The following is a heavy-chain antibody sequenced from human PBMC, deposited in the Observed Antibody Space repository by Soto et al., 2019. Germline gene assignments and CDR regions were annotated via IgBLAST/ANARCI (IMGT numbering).Heavy chain of an antibody. V-gene: IGHV4-30-4*01. CDR2: VSYSGST. Sequence: SETLSLPCTVSGGSITSDDYYWNYIRQPPGKGLEWIGYVSYSGSTYYSPSLKSRLTMSVDTSKNQFSLSLRPVTAADTAVYYCAREVNNYYGLDVWGQGTTVTVSS. CDR1: GGSITSDDYY. J-gene: IGHJ6*02. D-gene: IGHD3-10*01. CDR3: AREVNNYYGLDV.